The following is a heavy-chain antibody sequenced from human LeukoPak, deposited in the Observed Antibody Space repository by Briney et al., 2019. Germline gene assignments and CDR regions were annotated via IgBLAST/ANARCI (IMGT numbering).Heavy chain of an antibody. CDR2: IYYSGST. Sequence: NPSETLSLTCTVSGGSISSYYWSWIRQPPGKGLEWIGYIYYSGSTNYNPSLKSRVTISVDTSKNQFSLKLSSVTAADTAVYYCARARPYYCSGTSCYSLPYYYYYGMDVWGQGTTVTVSS. CDR1: GGSISSYY. V-gene: IGHV4-59*01. CDR3: ARARPYYCSGTSCYSLPYYYYYGMDV. D-gene: IGHD2-2*01. J-gene: IGHJ6*02.